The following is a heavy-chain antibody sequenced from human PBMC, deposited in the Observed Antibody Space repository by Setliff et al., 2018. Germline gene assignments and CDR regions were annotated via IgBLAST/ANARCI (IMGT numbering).Heavy chain of an antibody. CDR1: GFTFSTYS. V-gene: IGHV3-48*04. CDR3: ARDLIRGAPNWFDP. J-gene: IGHJ5*02. D-gene: IGHD3-10*01. Sequence: GGSLTLSCAASGFTFSTYSMNWVRQAPGKGLEWVSYINSGGSLIYYADSVKGRFTISRDNAKSSLYLQMNSLRAEDTAVYYCARDLIRGAPNWFDPWGQGTLVTVSS. CDR2: INSGGSLI.